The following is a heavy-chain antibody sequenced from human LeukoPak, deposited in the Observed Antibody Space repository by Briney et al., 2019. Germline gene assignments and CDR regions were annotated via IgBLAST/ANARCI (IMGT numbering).Heavy chain of an antibody. CDR1: GFIFDNYA. D-gene: IGHD3-3*01. CDR2: IKLDGSEK. Sequence: GGSLRLSCVASGFIFDNYALSWVRQAPGKGLEWVANIKLDGSEKNYVDSVKGRFTISRDNTKNSLYLQMNSLRAEDTAVFYCARDQYDTWSRRGNFDSWGQGTLVIVSS. CDR3: ARDQYDTWSRRGNFDS. V-gene: IGHV3-7*03. J-gene: IGHJ4*02.